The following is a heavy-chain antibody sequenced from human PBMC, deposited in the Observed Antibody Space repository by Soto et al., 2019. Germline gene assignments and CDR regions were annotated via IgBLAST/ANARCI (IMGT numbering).Heavy chain of an antibody. Sequence: QITLKESGPPLVKPTQTLTLTCTFSGFSLSTSGVGVGWIRQPPGKALEWLALIYWDDDKRYSPSLKSRLTMTKDTSKNQVVLTMTNMDPVDTATYYCAHRRGYDILWARSFDPWGQGTLVTVSS. CDR2: IYWDDDK. V-gene: IGHV2-5*02. CDR3: AHRRGYDILWARSFDP. D-gene: IGHD3-9*01. CDR1: GFSLSTSGVG. J-gene: IGHJ5*02.